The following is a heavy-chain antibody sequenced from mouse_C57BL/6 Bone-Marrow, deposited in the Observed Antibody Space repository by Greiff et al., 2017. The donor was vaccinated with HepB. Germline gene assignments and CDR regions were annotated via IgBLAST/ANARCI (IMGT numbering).Heavy chain of an antibody. CDR2: ISSGSSTI. CDR1: GFTFSDYG. J-gene: IGHJ3*01. CDR3: ARPLYYYGSSPFAY. D-gene: IGHD1-1*01. V-gene: IGHV5-17*01. Sequence: EVQVVESGGGLVKPGGSLKLSCAASGFTFSDYGMHWVRQAPEKGLEWVAYISSGSSTIYYADTVKGRFTISRDNAKNTLFLQMTSLRSEDTAMYYCARPLYYYGSSPFAYWGQGTLVTVSA.